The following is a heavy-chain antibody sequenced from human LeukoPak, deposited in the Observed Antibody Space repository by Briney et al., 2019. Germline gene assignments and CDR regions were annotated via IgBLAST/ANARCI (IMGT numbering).Heavy chain of an antibody. CDR1: GGSISSYY. Sequence: SETLSLTCTVSGGSISSYYWSWIRQPPGKGLEWIGYIYYSGSTNYNPSLKSRVTISVDTSKNQFSLKLSSVTAADTAVYYCARDLGVWRDSSGYYLLDYWGQGTLVTVSS. CDR2: IYYSGST. V-gene: IGHV4-59*12. J-gene: IGHJ4*02. CDR3: ARDLGVWRDSSGYYLLDY. D-gene: IGHD3-22*01.